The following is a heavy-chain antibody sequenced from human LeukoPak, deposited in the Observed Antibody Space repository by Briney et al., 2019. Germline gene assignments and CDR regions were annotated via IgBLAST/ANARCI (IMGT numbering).Heavy chain of an antibody. J-gene: IGHJ4*02. CDR1: GGSSSSGDYY. D-gene: IGHD3-22*01. Sequence: SETLFLTCTVSGGSSSSGDYYWSWIRQPPGKGLEWIGYIYFSGSSYYQSALKGRLTIQVDTYKHQLSLKASAVTAADTAVYYCASERIAMIVVFDYWGQGTQVTAPS. V-gene: IGHV4-30-4*01. CDR3: ASERIAMIVVFDY. CDR2: IYFSGSS.